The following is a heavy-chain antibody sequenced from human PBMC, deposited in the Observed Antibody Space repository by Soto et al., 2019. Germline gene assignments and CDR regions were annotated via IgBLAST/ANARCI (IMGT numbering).Heavy chain of an antibody. CDR1: GFTFRNYG. CDR3: AREAGYEEQEGQQLPDL. CDR2: IWHDATND. J-gene: IGHJ5*02. D-gene: IGHD6-13*01. Sequence: QVQVVESGGGVVQPGRSLRLSCAVSGFTFRNYGMHWVRQAPGRGLEWVASIWHDATNDNYAASVRGRFTISRDNRKNMLWLEMNSLRVEDSGLYYCAREAGYEEQEGQQLPDLWGQGTRVAVSS. V-gene: IGHV3-33*01.